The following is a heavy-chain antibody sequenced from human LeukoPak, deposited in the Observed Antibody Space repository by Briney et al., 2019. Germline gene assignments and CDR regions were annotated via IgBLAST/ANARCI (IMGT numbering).Heavy chain of an antibody. J-gene: IGHJ4*02. D-gene: IGHD6-13*01. CDR1: GFTFSSYE. CDR2: ISSSGSTI. V-gene: IGHV3-48*03. Sequence: GGSLRLSCAAPGFTFSSYEMNWVRQAPGKGLEWVSYISSSGSTIYYADSVKGRFTISRDNAKNSLYLQMNSLRAEDTAVYYCTREIHYSSSSEWGQGTLVTVSS. CDR3: TREIHYSSSSE.